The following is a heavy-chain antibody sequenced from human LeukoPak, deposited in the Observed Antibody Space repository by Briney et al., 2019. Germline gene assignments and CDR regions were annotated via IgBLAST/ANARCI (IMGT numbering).Heavy chain of an antibody. CDR1: GGSISSYY. CDR2: IYYSGST. J-gene: IGHJ2*01. Sequence: PSETLSLTCTVSGGSISSYYWSWNRQPPGKGLEWIGYIYYSGSTNYNPSLKSRVTISVDTSKNQFSLKLSSVTAADTAVYYCAREEGRYFDLWGRGTLVTVSS. CDR3: AREEGRYFDL. V-gene: IGHV4-59*01.